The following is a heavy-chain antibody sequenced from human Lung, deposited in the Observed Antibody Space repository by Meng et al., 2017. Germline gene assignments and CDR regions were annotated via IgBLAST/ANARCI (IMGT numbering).Heavy chain of an antibody. CDR2: INHSGST. D-gene: IGHD4-11*01. Sequence: QEQVQHGGAGLLKPSETLSRAFVVSGGSFSDYYWSWIRQPPGKGLEWIGEINHSGSTNYNPSLESRATISVDTSQNNLSLKLSSVTAADSAVYYCAGGPTTMAHDFDYWGQGTLVTVSS. CDR3: AGGPTTMAHDFDY. J-gene: IGHJ4*02. V-gene: IGHV4-34*01. CDR1: GGSFSDYY.